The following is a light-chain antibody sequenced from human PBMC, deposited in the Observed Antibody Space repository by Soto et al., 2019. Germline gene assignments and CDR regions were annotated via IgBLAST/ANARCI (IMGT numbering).Light chain of an antibody. CDR3: QQYGSPGT. CDR2: GAS. V-gene: IGKV3-20*01. Sequence: EIVMTQSPGTLSLSPGERATLSCRASQSVSNNYLAWYQQKPGQAPRXLIYGASNRATGIPDRFSGSGSGTDFTLTISRLEPEDFAVYYCQQYGSPGTFGQGTQVDIK. J-gene: IGKJ1*01. CDR1: QSVSNNY.